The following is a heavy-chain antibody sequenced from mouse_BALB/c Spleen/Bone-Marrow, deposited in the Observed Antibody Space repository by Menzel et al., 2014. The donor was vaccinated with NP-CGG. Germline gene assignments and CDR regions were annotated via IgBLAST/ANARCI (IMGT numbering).Heavy chain of an antibody. V-gene: IGHV14-3*02. J-gene: IGHJ4*01. CDR3: ARGTTVVSYYAMDY. Sequence: VQLKESGAELVKPGASVKLSCTASGFNIKDTYMHWVKQRPEQGLEWIGRIDPANGYTKFDPKFQGKATITADTSSNTAYLQLSGLTSEDTVVYYCARGTTVVSYYAMDYWGQGTSVTVSS. D-gene: IGHD1-1*01. CDR1: GFNIKDTY. CDR2: IDPANGYT.